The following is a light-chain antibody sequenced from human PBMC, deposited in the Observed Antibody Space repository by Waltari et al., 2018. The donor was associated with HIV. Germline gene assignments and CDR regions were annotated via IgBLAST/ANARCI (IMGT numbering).Light chain of an antibody. V-gene: IGLV1-47*01. CDR3: AAWDDSLSGVV. CDR1: SSNIGSNY. J-gene: IGLJ2*01. Sequence: QSVLTQPPSAPGTPGQRVTISCSGSSSNIGSNYVYWYQQLPGTAPKLLIYRNNQGPSGVPDRFAGSKSGTSASLALSGLRSEDEADYYCAAWDDSLSGVVFGGGTKLTVL. CDR2: RNN.